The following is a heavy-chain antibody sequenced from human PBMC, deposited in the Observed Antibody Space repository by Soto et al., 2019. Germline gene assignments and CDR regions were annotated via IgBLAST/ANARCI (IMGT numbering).Heavy chain of an antibody. CDR1: GASVSSNSAA. Sequence: PSQTLSLTCAISGASVSSNSAALNCISQSPSRGLEWLGRTYYRSNWSNDYAISVKSRITINPDTSKNQFSLRLYSATPEDTAVYYCAGVSWFRGMDVWGQGIPVTVSS. J-gene: IGHJ6*02. CDR3: AGVSWFRGMDV. V-gene: IGHV6-1*01. CDR2: TYYRSNWSN. D-gene: IGHD3-10*01.